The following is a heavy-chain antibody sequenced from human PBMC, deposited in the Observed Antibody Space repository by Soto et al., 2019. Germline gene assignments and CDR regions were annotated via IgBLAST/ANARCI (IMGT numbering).Heavy chain of an antibody. Sequence: QLQLQESGPGLVKPSETLSLTCTVSGGSISSSSYYWGWIRQPPGKGLEWIGSIYYSGSTYYNPSLKSRVTLYVDTSKIQFALKLSYLTAADTAVYYCARHQALQLWAFDYWGQGTLVTVSS. CDR2: IYYSGST. CDR3: ARHQALQLWAFDY. V-gene: IGHV4-39*01. J-gene: IGHJ4*02. CDR1: GGSISSSSYY. D-gene: IGHD3-16*01.